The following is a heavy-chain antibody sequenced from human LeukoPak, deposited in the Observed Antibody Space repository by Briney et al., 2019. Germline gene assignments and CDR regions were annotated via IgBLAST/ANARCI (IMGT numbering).Heavy chain of an antibody. CDR2: IYPSDSET. CDR1: GYIFTSYW. CDR3: TRRRSGSYIDY. D-gene: IGHD1-26*01. Sequence: GESLNISCKGSGYIFTSYWIGWVRQMPGKGLEWMGIIYPSDSETRYSPSFQGQVTISVDKSISTAYLQWSSLKASDTAMYYCTRRRSGSYIDYWGQGTLVTVSS. V-gene: IGHV5-51*01. J-gene: IGHJ4*02.